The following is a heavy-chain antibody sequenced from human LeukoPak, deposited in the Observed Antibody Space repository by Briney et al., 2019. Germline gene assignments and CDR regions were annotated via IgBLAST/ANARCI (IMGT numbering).Heavy chain of an antibody. CDR1: GFTFSSFA. Sequence: PGGSLSLSCAASGFTFSSFAMTWVRQAPGKGLEWVSGISNSGGSTYYPDSVRGRFTISRDNSKNTLYLQMNSLTAEDTALYYCAKGLEDRHDSSGYYSNWFDPWGQGTLVTVSS. CDR2: ISNSGGST. CDR3: AKGLEDRHDSSGYYSNWFDP. J-gene: IGHJ5*02. D-gene: IGHD3-22*01. V-gene: IGHV3-23*01.